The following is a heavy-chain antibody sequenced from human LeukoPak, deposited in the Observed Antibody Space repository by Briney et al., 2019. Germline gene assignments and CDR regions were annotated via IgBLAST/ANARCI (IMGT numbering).Heavy chain of an antibody. Sequence: GASVKVSCKASGGTFSSYAISWVRQAPGQGLEWMGGIIPIFGTANYAQKFQGRVTITADESTSTAYMELSSLRSEDTAVYYCAYSVKGYFDWLLHPEFDYWGQGTLVTVSS. CDR3: AYSVKGYFDWLLHPEFDY. V-gene: IGHV1-69*13. CDR1: GGTFSSYA. D-gene: IGHD3-9*01. CDR2: IIPIFGTA. J-gene: IGHJ4*02.